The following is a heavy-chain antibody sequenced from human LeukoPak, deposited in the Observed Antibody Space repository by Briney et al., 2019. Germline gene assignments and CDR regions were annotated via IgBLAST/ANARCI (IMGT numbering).Heavy chain of an antibody. V-gene: IGHV3-30*03. CDR1: GFTFSSYG. D-gene: IGHD3-22*01. Sequence: PGRSLRLSCAASGFTFSSYGMHWVRQAPGKGLEGVAVISYDGSNKYYADSVKGRFTISRDNSKNTLYLQMNSLRAEDTAVYYCATDSSGTNYFDYWGQGTLVTVSS. CDR2: ISYDGSNK. J-gene: IGHJ4*02. CDR3: ATDSSGTNYFDY.